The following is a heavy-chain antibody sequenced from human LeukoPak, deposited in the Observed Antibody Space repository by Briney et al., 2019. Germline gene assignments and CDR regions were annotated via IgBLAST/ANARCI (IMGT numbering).Heavy chain of an antibody. CDR2: ITGNGGKT. D-gene: IGHD3-10*01. J-gene: IGHJ5*02. CDR1: GFTFSSYG. CDR3: VRDDTYYYASGSPPA. V-gene: IGHV3-64D*09. Sequence: GGSLRLSCSASGFTFSSYGMHWVRQAPGKGLESVSTITGNGGKTYYADSLEGRFTISRDNSKNTLFLQMTSLRTEDTAVYYCVRDDTYYYASGSPPAWGQGTLVIVSS.